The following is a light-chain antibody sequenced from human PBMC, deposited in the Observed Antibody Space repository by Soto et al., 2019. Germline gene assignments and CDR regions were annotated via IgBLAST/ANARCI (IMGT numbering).Light chain of an antibody. J-gene: IGLJ1*01. CDR1: SSDVGGYNY. V-gene: IGLV2-14*01. Sequence: QSALTQPASVSGSPGQSITISCTGTSSDVGGYNYVSWYQQHPGKAPKLMIYDVSNRPSGVSNRFSGSKSGNTASLTISRLQAEGDADYYCSSYTCGSTGHVLGTGPMVTLL. CDR3: SSYTCGSTGHV. CDR2: DVS.